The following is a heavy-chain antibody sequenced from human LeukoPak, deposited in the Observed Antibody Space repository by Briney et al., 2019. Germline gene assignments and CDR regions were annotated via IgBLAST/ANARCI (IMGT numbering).Heavy chain of an antibody. J-gene: IGHJ6*03. Sequence: GGSLRLSCAASGFTFDAYAMHWVRPAPGKGLEWVSLISWDGGSTSYADSVKGRFTISRDNSKNSLYLQMNSLRAEYTALYYCAKGYCSGGSCYSGNYMDVWGKGATVTVSS. CDR1: GFTFDAYA. D-gene: IGHD2-15*01. V-gene: IGHV3-43D*03. CDR2: ISWDGGST. CDR3: AKGYCSGGSCYSGNYMDV.